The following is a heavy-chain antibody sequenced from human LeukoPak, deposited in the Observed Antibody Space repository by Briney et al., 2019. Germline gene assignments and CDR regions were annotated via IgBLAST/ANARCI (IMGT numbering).Heavy chain of an antibody. Sequence: PGGSLRLSCAASGFTFSNHWMTWVRQAPGKGLEWVAFIRYDGSNKYYADSVKGRFTISRDNSKNTLYLQMNSLRAEDTALYYCARVSDISVAAYFDYWGQGTLVTVSS. V-gene: IGHV3-30*02. CDR3: ARVSDISVAAYFDY. CDR1: GFTFSNHW. D-gene: IGHD6-19*01. CDR2: IRYDGSNK. J-gene: IGHJ4*02.